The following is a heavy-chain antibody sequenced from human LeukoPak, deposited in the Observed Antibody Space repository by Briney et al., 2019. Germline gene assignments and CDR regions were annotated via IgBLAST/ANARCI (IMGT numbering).Heavy chain of an antibody. J-gene: IGHJ6*03. CDR1: GFTFSSYA. D-gene: IGHD2-21*01. Sequence: PGGSLRLSCAASGFTFSSYAMSWVRQAPGKGLEWVSVIYSGGSTYYADSVKGRFTISGDNSKNTLYLQMNSLRAEDTAVYYCARLWRWTNYYMDVWGKGTTVTISS. CDR3: ARLWRWTNYYMDV. CDR2: IYSGGST. V-gene: IGHV3-66*01.